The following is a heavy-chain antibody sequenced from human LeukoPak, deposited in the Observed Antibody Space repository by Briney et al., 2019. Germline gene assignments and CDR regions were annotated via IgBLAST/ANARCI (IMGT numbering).Heavy chain of an antibody. CDR2: ISWNSGSI. V-gene: IGHV3-9*01. CDR1: GFTFDDYA. D-gene: IGHD5-12*01. CDR3: AKDIPVASRLDQAAFDI. Sequence: GRSLRLSCAASGFTFDDYAMHWVRQAPGKGLEWVSGISWNSGSIGYADSVKGRFTISRDNAKNSLYLQMNSLRAEDTALYYCAKDIPVASRLDQAAFDIWGQGTMVTVSS. J-gene: IGHJ3*02.